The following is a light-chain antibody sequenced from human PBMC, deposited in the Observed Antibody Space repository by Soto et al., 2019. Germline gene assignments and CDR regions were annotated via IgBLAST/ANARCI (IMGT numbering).Light chain of an antibody. Sequence: DTVMTQSPDSLAVALGERATINCKSSQSVLYTSNNKNYLAWYQQKPGQPPTLLISWAFIRESGVPDRFSGSGAGTDFTLTNNSVQAEDVAVYYWQQFYNTPPYTFGQGTRLEIK. CDR3: QQFYNTPPYT. CDR1: QSVLYTSNNKNY. CDR2: WAF. J-gene: IGKJ2*01. V-gene: IGKV4-1*01.